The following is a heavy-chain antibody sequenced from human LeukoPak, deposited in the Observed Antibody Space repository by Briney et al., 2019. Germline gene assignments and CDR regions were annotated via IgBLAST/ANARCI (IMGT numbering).Heavy chain of an antibody. J-gene: IGHJ4*02. Sequence: GGSLRLSCAASGLTFSSYGMYWVRQAPGKGLEWVSYISGSSSTIYYADSVRGRLTISRDNAKNSLYLQMNSLRVEDTAVYYCARDPGDFWSGPYWGQGTLVTVSS. CDR2: ISGSSSTI. CDR3: ARDPGDFWSGPY. CDR1: GLTFSSYG. V-gene: IGHV3-48*01. D-gene: IGHD3-3*01.